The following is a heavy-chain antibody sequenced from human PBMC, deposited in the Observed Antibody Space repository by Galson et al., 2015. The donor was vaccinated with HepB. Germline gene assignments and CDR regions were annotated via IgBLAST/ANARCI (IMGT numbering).Heavy chain of an antibody. CDR3: ARAAGIAAAGVIYYGMDV. J-gene: IGHJ6*02. CDR1: GFTVSSNY. V-gene: IGHV3-66*01. Sequence: SLRLSCAASGFTVSSNYMSWVRQAPGKGLEWVSVIYSGGSTYYADSVKGRFTISRDNSKNTLYLQMNSLRAEDTAVYYCARAAGIAAAGVIYYGMDVWGQGTTVTVSS. CDR2: IYSGGST. D-gene: IGHD6-13*01.